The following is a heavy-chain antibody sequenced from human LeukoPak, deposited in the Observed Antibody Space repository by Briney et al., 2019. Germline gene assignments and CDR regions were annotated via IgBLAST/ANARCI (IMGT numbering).Heavy chain of an antibody. CDR3: ASQRGVLRYFDWLLSAPFDY. Sequence: GGSLRLSCAASGFTFSSYAMSWVRQAPGKGLEWVSAISGSGGSTYYADSVKGRFTISRDNSKNTLYLQMNSLRAEDTAVYYCASQRGVLRYFDWLLSAPFDYWAREPWSPSPQ. J-gene: IGHJ4*02. D-gene: IGHD3-9*01. CDR1: GFTFSSYA. V-gene: IGHV3-23*01. CDR2: ISGSGGST.